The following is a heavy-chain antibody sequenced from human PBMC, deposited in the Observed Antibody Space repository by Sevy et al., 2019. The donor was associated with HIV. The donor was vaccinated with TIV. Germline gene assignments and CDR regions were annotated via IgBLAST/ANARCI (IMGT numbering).Heavy chain of an antibody. CDR1: GFSFRRFG. J-gene: IGHJ6*02. CDR2: ISDDGSDK. CDR3: ANSWGRCAGSSWIYYYYGMDV. Sequence: GGSLRLSCAASGFSFRRFGMHWVRQAPGKGLEWVALISDDGSDKNYGDSMKGRFIISRDNSRDTVDLQMNSLRPEDTGVYYCANSWGRCAGSSWIYYYYGMDVWGQGTTVTVSS. D-gene: IGHD6-13*01. V-gene: IGHV3-30*18.